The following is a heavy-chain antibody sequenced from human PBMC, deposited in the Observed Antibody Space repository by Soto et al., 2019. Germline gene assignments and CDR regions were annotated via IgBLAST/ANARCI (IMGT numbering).Heavy chain of an antibody. V-gene: IGHV3-30*18. D-gene: IGHD6-6*01. CDR1: GFSFSSYG. Sequence: PXVGLRLSCAACGFSFSSYGMHWVRQAPGKGLEWVAVISYDGSNKYYADSVKGRFTISRDNSKNTLYLQMNSLRAEDTALYYCAKDGEYSSSSFDYWAQGTLVTVSS. CDR2: ISYDGSNK. CDR3: AKDGEYSSSSFDY. J-gene: IGHJ4*02.